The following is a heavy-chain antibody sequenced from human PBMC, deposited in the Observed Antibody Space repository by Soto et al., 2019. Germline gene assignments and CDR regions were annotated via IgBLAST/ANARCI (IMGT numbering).Heavy chain of an antibody. V-gene: IGHV1-24*01. D-gene: IGHD4-17*01. CDR3: PTYHGDYNFDH. J-gene: IGHJ5*02. Sequence: QVQLVQSGAEVKKPGASVKVSCKVSGYTLNEVAMHWVRQAPGKGLEWLGGFDPDEAETIYAQHFQGRVTMTEDTSTDPVYMELSSLRSEDTALYFCPTYHGDYNFDHWGQGTLVTVSS. CDR2: FDPDEAET. CDR1: GYTLNEVA.